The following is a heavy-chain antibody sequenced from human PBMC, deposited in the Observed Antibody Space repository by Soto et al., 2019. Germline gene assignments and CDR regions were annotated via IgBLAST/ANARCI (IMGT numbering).Heavy chain of an antibody. CDR1: GFTFSSYA. V-gene: IGHV3-23*01. CDR2: ISGSGGST. D-gene: IGHD5-18*01. J-gene: IGHJ4*02. CDR3: AKARRGYSYGHTTMDY. Sequence: HPGGSLRLSCAASGFTFSSYAMSWVRQAPGKGLEWVSAISGSGGSTYYADSVKGRFTISRDNSKNTLYLQMNSLRAEDTAVYYCAKARRGYSYGHTTMDYWGQGTLVTVSS.